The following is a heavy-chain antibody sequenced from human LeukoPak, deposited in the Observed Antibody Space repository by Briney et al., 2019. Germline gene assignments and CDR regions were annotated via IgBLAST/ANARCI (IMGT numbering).Heavy chain of an antibody. Sequence: PGGSLRLSCAASGFTFSSYWMSWVRQAPGKGLEWVANINQDGSEIYYVDSVKGRFTISRDNAKNSQYLQMNSLRAEDTAVYYCARSAAAGFSYYSYYLDVWGKGTTVTVSS. V-gene: IGHV3-7*01. D-gene: IGHD6-13*01. CDR2: INQDGSEI. J-gene: IGHJ6*03. CDR1: GFTFSSYW. CDR3: ARSAAAGFSYYSYYLDV.